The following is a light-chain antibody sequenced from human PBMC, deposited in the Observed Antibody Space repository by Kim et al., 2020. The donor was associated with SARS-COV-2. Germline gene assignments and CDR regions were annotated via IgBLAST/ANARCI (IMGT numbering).Light chain of an antibody. Sequence: QSALSQPASGSGSPGQSITISCSDVSGYTYVSWYQQNPCKAPKLQIYDVSKRPSGVSDRFSCSKSGNTASLTISGLQAEDEADYYCSAYTSGITLGVVGGGTQLTVL. CDR2: DVS. CDR3: SAYTSGITLGV. V-gene: IGLV2-14*01. J-gene: IGLJ2*01. CDR1: DVSGYTY.